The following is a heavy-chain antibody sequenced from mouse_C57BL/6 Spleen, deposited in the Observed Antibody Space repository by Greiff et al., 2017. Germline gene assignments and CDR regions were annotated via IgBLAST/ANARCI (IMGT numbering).Heavy chain of an antibody. Sequence: EVQLVESGPGLVKPSQSLSLTCSVTGYSITSGYYWNWIRQFPGNKLEWMGYISYDGSNNYNPSLKNRISITRDTSKNQFFLKLNSVTTEDTATYYCARDLLLSYWYFDVWGTGTTVTVSS. CDR1: GYSITSGYY. J-gene: IGHJ1*03. CDR2: ISYDGSN. D-gene: IGHD1-1*02. V-gene: IGHV3-6*01. CDR3: ARDLLLSYWYFDV.